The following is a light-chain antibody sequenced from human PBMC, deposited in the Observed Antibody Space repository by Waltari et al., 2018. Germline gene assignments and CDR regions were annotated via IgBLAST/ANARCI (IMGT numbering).Light chain of an antibody. CDR2: DVS. J-gene: IGLJ1*01. Sequence: QSALTQPATVSGSPGQSITLSCTGTSSAVGGYNYVSWYQHHPGKAPKLMIFDVSSRPSGVSNRFSGSKSGNTASLTISGLQAEDEADYYCSSYTSSTTYVFGAGTKVTVL. CDR1: SSAVGGYNY. V-gene: IGLV2-14*03. CDR3: SSYTSSTTYV.